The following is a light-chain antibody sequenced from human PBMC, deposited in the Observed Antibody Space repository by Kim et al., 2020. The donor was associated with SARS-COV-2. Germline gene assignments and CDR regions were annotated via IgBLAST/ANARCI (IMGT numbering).Light chain of an antibody. Sequence: EIVMTQSPATLSVSPGERATLSRRASQSVSSNLAWYQQKPGQAPRLLIYGASTRATGIPARFSGSGSGTEFTLTISSLQSEDFAVYYFQQVYNWPSYRFGQGTKLEI. CDR1: QSVSSN. CDR2: GAS. J-gene: IGKJ2*03. V-gene: IGKV3-15*01. CDR3: QQVYNWPSYR.